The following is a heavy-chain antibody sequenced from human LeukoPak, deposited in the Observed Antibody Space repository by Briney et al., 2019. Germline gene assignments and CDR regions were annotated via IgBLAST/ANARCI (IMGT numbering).Heavy chain of an antibody. J-gene: IGHJ4*02. CDR1: GWSFSGYY. V-gene: IGHV4-34*01. CDR3: ARTHDYYDSSGYFDY. CDR2: INHSGST. D-gene: IGHD3-22*01. Sequence: SETLSLTCAVYGWSFSGYYWRWIRQRPGKGLEWIGEINHSGSTNYNPSLKSRVTISVDTSKNQFSLKLSSVTAADTAVYYCARTHDYYDSSGYFDYWGQGTLVTVSS.